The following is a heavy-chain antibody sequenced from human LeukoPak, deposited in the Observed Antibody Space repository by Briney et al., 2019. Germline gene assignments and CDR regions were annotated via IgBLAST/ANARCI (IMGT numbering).Heavy chain of an antibody. V-gene: IGHV3-23*01. J-gene: IGHJ4*02. CDR3: AKDQRWEPNPYSNVY. CDR2: ISGSVGST. D-gene: IGHD1-26*01. Sequence: GGPLRLPCAASGFPYSSYAMSWVRQAPAKGREWVSAISGSVGSTYYAGSVKGRFTISRDNSKNTLYLQMNSLRAEDTAVYYCAKDQRWEPNPYSNVYWGQGALGTVSS. CDR1: GFPYSSYA.